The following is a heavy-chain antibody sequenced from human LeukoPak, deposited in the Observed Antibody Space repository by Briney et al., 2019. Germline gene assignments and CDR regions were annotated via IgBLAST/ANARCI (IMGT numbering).Heavy chain of an antibody. CDR3: ARLLSPGWFDP. D-gene: IGHD2/OR15-2a*01. V-gene: IGHV4-39*01. Sequence: SETLSLTCTVSGGSISSSGSYWAWIRQPPGKGLEWIANVYYNGDTYCNSSLYSRVTISADTSENQFSLNLRSVTAADTAVYYCARLLSPGWFDPWGQGTLVTVSS. CDR2: VYYNGDT. CDR1: GGSISSSGSY. J-gene: IGHJ5*02.